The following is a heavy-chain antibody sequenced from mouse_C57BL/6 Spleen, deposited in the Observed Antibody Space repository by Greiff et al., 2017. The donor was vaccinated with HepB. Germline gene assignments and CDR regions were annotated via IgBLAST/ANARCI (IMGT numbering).Heavy chain of an antibody. Sequence: VQLQQPGAELVRPGSSVKLSCKASGYTFTSYWMHWVKQRPIQGLEWIGNIDPSDSETHYNQKFKDKATLTVDKSSSTAYMQLSSLTSEDSAVYYCARSGYYYGSSYVGAIDYWGQGTSVTVSS. CDR3: ARSGYYYGSSYVGAIDY. CDR2: IDPSDSET. V-gene: IGHV1-52*01. D-gene: IGHD1-1*01. J-gene: IGHJ4*01. CDR1: GYTFTSYW.